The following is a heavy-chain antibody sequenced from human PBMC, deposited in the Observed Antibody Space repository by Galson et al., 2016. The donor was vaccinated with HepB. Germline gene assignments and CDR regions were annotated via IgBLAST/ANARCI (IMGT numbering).Heavy chain of an antibody. CDR1: GGSFTDNF. Sequence: SETLSLTCGVSGGSFTDNFWSWIRQPPGKGLEWIGEISHAGIKNFSPSLRGRLRMSTDTSNSQFSLELRSVTAADTAVYYCARGLATRPRQRDNRGLDSFDIWGPGTLVTV. CDR3: ARGLATRPRQRDNRGLDSFDI. V-gene: IGHV4-34*01. J-gene: IGHJ3*02. D-gene: IGHD1-1*01. CDR2: ISHAGIK.